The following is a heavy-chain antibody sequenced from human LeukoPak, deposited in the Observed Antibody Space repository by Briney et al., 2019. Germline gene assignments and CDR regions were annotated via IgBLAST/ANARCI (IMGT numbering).Heavy chain of an antibody. CDR2: ISSSSSYI. V-gene: IGHV3-21*01. CDR1: GFTFSSYA. CDR3: ARGGRNIAAALNY. Sequence: GGSLRLSCAASGFTFSSYAMTWVRQAPGKGLEWVSSISSSSSYIYYADSVKGRFTISRDNAKNSLYLQMNSLRAEDTAVYYCARGGRNIAAALNYWGQGTLVTVSS. D-gene: IGHD6-13*01. J-gene: IGHJ4*02.